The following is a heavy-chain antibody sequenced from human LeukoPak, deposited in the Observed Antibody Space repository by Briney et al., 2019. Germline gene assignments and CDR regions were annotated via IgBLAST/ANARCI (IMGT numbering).Heavy chain of an antibody. CDR3: ARGHPGYFDWLHRAWFDP. V-gene: IGHV1-46*01. CDR1: VYTFTSYG. D-gene: IGHD3-9*01. Sequence: ASVKVSCKASVYTFTSYGISWVRQAPGQGLEWMGIINPSGGSTSYAQKFQGRVTMTRDTSTSTVYMELSSLRSEDTAVYYCARGHPGYFDWLHRAWFDPWGQGTLVTVSS. CDR2: INPSGGST. J-gene: IGHJ5*02.